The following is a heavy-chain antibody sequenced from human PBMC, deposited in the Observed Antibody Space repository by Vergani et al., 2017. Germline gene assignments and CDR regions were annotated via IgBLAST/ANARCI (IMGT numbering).Heavy chain of an antibody. CDR1: GFTFSSYG. Sequence: QVQLVESGGGVVQPGRSLRLSCAASGFTFSSYGMHWVRQAPGKGLEWVAVIWYDGSNKYYEDSVKGRFTISRDNSKNTMYLQMNSLRAEDTAVYYCAKAVCSSTSCYGVYYYGMDVWGQGTTVTVSS. CDR2: IWYDGSNK. J-gene: IGHJ6*02. D-gene: IGHD2-2*01. CDR3: AKAVCSSTSCYGVYYYGMDV. V-gene: IGHV3-33*06.